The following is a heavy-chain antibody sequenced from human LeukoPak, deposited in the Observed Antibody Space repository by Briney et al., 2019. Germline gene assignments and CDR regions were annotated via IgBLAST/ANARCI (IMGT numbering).Heavy chain of an antibody. CDR2: MNPNSGNT. CDR3: ARDFPYYDILTGYRNYYYGMDV. D-gene: IGHD3-9*01. V-gene: IGHV1-8*01. J-gene: IGHJ6*02. CDR1: GYTFTSYD. Sequence: GASVKVSCKASGYTFTSYDINWVRQATGQGLEWMGWMNPNSGNTGYAQKFQGRVTMTRNTSISTAYMELSSLRSEDTAVYYCARDFPYYDILTGYRNYYYGMDVWGQGTMVTVSS.